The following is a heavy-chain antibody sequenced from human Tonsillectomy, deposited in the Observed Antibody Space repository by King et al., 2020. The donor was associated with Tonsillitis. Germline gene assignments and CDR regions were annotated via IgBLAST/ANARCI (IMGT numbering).Heavy chain of an antibody. V-gene: IGHV3-66*01. D-gene: IGHD6-19*01. J-gene: IGHJ4*02. CDR3: ARKSSGWDFDY. Sequence: VQLVESGGGLVQPGGSLRLSCAVSGFTVSSNYMSWVRQAPGKGLEWVSVFYSGGSTYYADSVKGRFTISRDKSKNTPYLQMNSLRAEDTAVYYCARKSSGWDFDYWGQGTLVTVSS. CDR1: GFTVSSNY. CDR2: FYSGGST.